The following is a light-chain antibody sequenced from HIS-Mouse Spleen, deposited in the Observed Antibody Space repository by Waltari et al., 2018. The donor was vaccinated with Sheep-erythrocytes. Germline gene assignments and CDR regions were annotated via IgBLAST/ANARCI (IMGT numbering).Light chain of an antibody. CDR3: CSYAGSSTYVV. J-gene: IGLJ2*01. CDR2: EGS. V-gene: IGLV2-23*01. Sequence: QSALTQPASVSGSPGQSITISCTVTSSDVGSYHLVPWYQQHPGKAPKLMIYEGSKRPSGVSNRFSGSKSGNTASLTISGLQAEDEADYYCCSYAGSSTYVVFGGGTKLTVL. CDR1: SSDVGSYHL.